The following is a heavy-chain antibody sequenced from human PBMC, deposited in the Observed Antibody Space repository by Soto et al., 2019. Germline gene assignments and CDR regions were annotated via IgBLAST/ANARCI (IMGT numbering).Heavy chain of an antibody. CDR2: INAGNGNT. D-gene: IGHD1-26*01. Sequence: QVQLVQSGAEVKKPGASVKVSCKASGYTFTSYAMHWVRQAPGQRLEWMGWINAGNGNTKYSQKFQGRVTTTRDTSASTAYMELSRLRSEDTAVYYCARVDSGSYPGPFDYWGQGTLVTVSS. J-gene: IGHJ4*02. CDR3: ARVDSGSYPGPFDY. CDR1: GYTFTSYA. V-gene: IGHV1-3*01.